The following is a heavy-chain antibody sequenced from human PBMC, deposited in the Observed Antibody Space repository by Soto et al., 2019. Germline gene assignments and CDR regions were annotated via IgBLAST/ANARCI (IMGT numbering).Heavy chain of an antibody. CDR2: LHTRGII. CDR3: ARGHSSRSGYYDVA. CDR1: GGSVSSSY. D-gene: IGHD3-22*01. J-gene: IGHJ5*02. V-gene: IGHV4-4*07. Sequence: SETLSLTCTVSGGSVSSSYWSWVRQPAGKGLEWIGRLHTRGIINYNPSLTGRVTMSVDTSKNQLFLRLSSVTAADTGVYYCARGHSSRSGYYDVAWGQGTLVTVSS.